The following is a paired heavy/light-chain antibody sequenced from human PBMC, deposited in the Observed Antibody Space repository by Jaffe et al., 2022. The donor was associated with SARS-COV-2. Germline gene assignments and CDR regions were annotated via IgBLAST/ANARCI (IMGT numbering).Light chain of an antibody. J-gene: IGLJ3*02. V-gene: IGLV1-47*01. Sequence: QSVLTQPPSASGTPGQRVTISCSGSRSNIGSNYVSWYQQLPGTAPKLLIYENSQRPSGVPDRFSGSKSGTSASLAISGLRSEDEAIYYCAAWHDSLYTAMFGGGTKLTVL. CDR1: RSNIGSNY. CDR3: AAWHDSLYTAM. CDR2: ENS.
Heavy chain of an antibody. CDR3: SRSPHYDILLDY. CDR1: GFTFSNYW. J-gene: IGHJ4*02. V-gene: IGHV3-7*03. D-gene: IGHD3-9*01. Sequence: EVQLVESGGGLVQPGGSLRLSCEASGFTFSNYWMNWVRLAPGKGLEWVANINQDGSEIYYVDSVKGRFTISRDDGKNSVYLQMNSLRAEDTAVYYCSRSPHYDILLDYWGQGTLVTVSS. CDR2: INQDGSEI.